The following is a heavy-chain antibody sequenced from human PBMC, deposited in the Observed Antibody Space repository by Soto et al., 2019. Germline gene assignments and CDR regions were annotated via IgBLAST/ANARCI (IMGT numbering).Heavy chain of an antibody. CDR1: GGTFSSYT. Sequence: QVQLVQSGAEVKKPGSSVKVSCKASGGTFSSYTISWVRQAPGQGLEWMGRIIPILGIANYAQKFQGRVTITADKSTSTAYMELSSLRSEDTAVYYCAHCGGDCDSFDYWGQGTLVTVSS. CDR2: IIPILGIA. D-gene: IGHD2-21*02. V-gene: IGHV1-69*02. J-gene: IGHJ4*02. CDR3: AHCGGDCDSFDY.